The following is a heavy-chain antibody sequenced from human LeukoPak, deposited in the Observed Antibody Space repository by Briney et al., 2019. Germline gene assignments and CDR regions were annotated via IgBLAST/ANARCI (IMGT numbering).Heavy chain of an antibody. V-gene: IGHV4-34*01. D-gene: IGHD3-22*01. CDR2: MNPSGST. CDR3: ARGRQDVTMIVVVMTAVSYYLDV. J-gene: IGHJ6*03. CDR1: GGSFSGYY. Sequence: SETLSLTYAVYGGSFSGYYWTWIRQTPEKGLEWIGEMNPSGSTNYNPSLKSRVTISVDTSKNQFSLELSSVTAADTAVYYCARGRQDVTMIVVVMTAVSYYLDVWGKGTMVTVS.